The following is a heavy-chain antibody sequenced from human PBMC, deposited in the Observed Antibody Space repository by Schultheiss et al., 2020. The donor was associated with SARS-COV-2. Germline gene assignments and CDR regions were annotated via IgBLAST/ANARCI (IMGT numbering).Heavy chain of an antibody. D-gene: IGHD6-13*01. Sequence: GGSLRLSCAASGFTFSSYAMSWVRQAPGKGLEWVSVIYSGGSTYYADSVKGRFTISRDNSKNTLYLQMNSLRAEDTAVYYCAKPLVPYSSSRDYWGQGTLVTVSS. CDR1: GFTFSSYA. J-gene: IGHJ4*02. V-gene: IGHV3-23*03. CDR2: IYSGGST. CDR3: AKPLVPYSSSRDY.